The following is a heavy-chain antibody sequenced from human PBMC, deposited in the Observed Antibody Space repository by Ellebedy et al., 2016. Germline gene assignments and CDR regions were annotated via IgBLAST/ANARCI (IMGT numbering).Heavy chain of an antibody. CDR2: IHSGGIT. D-gene: IGHD7-27*01. Sequence: SETLSLXXTVSGDSITGYYWNWIRQPAGKGLEWIGRIHSGGITKYSPSLQSRVSVSLDTSKKQFSLNLNSVTDADTAVYFCAREVWGKNAFDMWGQGTMVTVSS. V-gene: IGHV4-4*07. CDR3: AREVWGKNAFDM. CDR1: GDSITGYY. J-gene: IGHJ3*02.